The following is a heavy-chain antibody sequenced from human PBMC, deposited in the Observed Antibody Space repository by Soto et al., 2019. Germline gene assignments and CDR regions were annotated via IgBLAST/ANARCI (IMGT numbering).Heavy chain of an antibody. Sequence: VQLVQSGAEVKKPGASVKISCKASGFPFSNSGIAWVRQAPGQGFEWMAWITVHNGNTNYAQALQDRVTLTTDTSTNTAYMELRSLRSDDTAVYYCARQEVWLCLPDFWGQGTLVTVSS. CDR1: GFPFSNSG. CDR3: ARQEVWLCLPDF. J-gene: IGHJ4*02. V-gene: IGHV1-18*01. CDR2: ITVHNGNT. D-gene: IGHD3-22*01.